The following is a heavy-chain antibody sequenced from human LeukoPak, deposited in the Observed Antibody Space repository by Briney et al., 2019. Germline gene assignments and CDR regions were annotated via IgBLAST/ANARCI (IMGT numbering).Heavy chain of an antibody. V-gene: IGHV4-34*01. Sequence: PSETLSLTCAVYGGSFSGYYWSWIRQPPGKGLEWVGEINHSGSTNYNPSLKSRVTISVDTSKNQFSLKLSSVTAADTAVYYCARGGDILTGYYQFDYWGQGTLVTVSS. CDR2: INHSGST. J-gene: IGHJ4*02. CDR1: GGSFSGYY. D-gene: IGHD3-9*01. CDR3: ARGGDILTGYYQFDY.